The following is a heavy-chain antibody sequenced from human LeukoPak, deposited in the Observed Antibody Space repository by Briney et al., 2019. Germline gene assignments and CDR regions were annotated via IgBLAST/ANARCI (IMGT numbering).Heavy chain of an antibody. Sequence: PGGSLRLSCAASGFTFSSYAISWVRQAPGKGLEWVSAISGSGGTTYYADSVKGRFTISRDNSKNTVYLQMNSLRAEDTAVYYCAKSKYSSNWYYFDCWGQGTLVTVSS. V-gene: IGHV3-23*01. J-gene: IGHJ4*02. CDR3: AKSKYSSNWYYFDC. CDR1: GFTFSSYA. D-gene: IGHD6-13*01. CDR2: ISGSGGTT.